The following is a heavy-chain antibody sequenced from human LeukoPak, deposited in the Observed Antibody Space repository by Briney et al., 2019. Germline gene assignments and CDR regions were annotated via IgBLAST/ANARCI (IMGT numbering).Heavy chain of an antibody. D-gene: IGHD3-3*01. V-gene: IGHV1-2*02. CDR1: GYTFTDYY. J-gene: IGHJ4*02. CDR2: INPNSGGT. CDR3: ASGFWSGYYTGAY. Sequence: ASVKVSCKASGYTFTDYYIHWVRQAPGQGLEWMGWINPNSGGTNYAQKFQGRVTMTRDTSISTAYRELNRLRSDDTAVYYCASGFWSGYYTGAYWGQGTLVTVSS.